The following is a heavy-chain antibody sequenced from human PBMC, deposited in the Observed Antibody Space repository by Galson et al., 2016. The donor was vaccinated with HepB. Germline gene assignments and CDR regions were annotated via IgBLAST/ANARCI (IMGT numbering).Heavy chain of an antibody. CDR2: ISGRGDST. CDR1: GFTFSSYA. D-gene: IGHD1-26*01. Sequence: SLRLSCAASGFTFSSYALTWVRQAPGGGLEWVSDISGRGDSTHYADSVKGRFTISRDNSANTVHLQMNSLRVEDTAIYYCAKGGVVGGMLPGDWGQGTLVTVSS. J-gene: IGHJ4*02. V-gene: IGHV3-23*01. CDR3: AKGGVVGGMLPGD.